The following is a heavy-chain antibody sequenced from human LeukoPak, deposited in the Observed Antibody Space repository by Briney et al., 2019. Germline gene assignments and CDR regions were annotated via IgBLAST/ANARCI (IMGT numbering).Heavy chain of an antibody. CDR3: AKDEVVPGYYYTDV. J-gene: IGHJ6*03. CDR2: IRYNGNDQ. V-gene: IGHV3-30*02. D-gene: IGHD2-2*01. Sequence: GGSLRLSCATSAFSFNTYGMHWVRQAPGKGLQWVAFIRYNGNDQYYADSVKGRFTISRDNSKNTMYLQMNSLNAEDTAVYYCAKDEVVPGYYYTDVWGRGTTVTISS. CDR1: AFSFNTYG.